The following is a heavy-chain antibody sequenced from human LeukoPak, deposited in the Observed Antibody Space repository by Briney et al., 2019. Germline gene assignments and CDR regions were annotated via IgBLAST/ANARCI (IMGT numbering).Heavy chain of an antibody. CDR1: GFTFSSYG. CDR3: AKGPFTTRRYYYYHMDV. CDR2: IRYDGSNK. J-gene: IGHJ6*03. D-gene: IGHD3-22*01. Sequence: GGSLRLSCAASGFTFSSYGMHWVRQAPGKGLEWVAFIRYDGSNKYYADSVKGRFTISRDNSKNTLYLQMNSLRAEDTAVYYCAKGPFTTRRYYYYHMDVWGKGTTVTVSS. V-gene: IGHV3-30*02.